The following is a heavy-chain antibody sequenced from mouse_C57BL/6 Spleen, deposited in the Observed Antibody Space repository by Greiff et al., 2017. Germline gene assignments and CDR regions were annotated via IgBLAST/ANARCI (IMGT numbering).Heavy chain of an antibody. CDR3: ARRTGTGYFGC. CDR2: IYPGGGYT. V-gene: IGHV1-63*01. CDR1: GYTFTNYW. J-gene: IGHJ2*01. D-gene: IGHD4-1*01. Sequence: VQLQQSGAELVRPGTSVKMSCKASGYTFTNYWIGWAKQRPGHGLEWIGDIYPGGGYTNYNEKFKGKATLTADKSSSTTYMQFSSLTSEDSAIYYCARRTGTGYFGCWGQGTTLTVSS.